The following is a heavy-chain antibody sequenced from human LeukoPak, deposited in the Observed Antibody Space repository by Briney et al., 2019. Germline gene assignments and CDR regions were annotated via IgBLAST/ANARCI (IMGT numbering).Heavy chain of an antibody. CDR1: GYTFTDYY. J-gene: IGHJ6*02. CDR2: INPNSGGT. D-gene: IGHD4-11*01. CDR3: ATPLPTVTASMDYYGMDV. Sequence: ASVIVSCKASGYTFTDYYIHWLRQAPGQGLEWMGWINPNSGGTNYAQKFQGRVTMTRDTSISTAYMELSRLRSDATAVYYCATPLPTVTASMDYYGMDVWGQGTTVTVSS. V-gene: IGHV1-2*02.